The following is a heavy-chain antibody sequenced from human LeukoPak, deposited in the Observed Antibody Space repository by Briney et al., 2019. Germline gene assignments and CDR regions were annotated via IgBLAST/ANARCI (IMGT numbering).Heavy chain of an antibody. Sequence: GGSLRLSCIVSGLVFNDAWMSWVRQAPGKGLEWVGRITSGGATVYAAPVKGRFIISRDNSKGTFYLQMNSLKTDDTAMYYCTWMGTVKTVDFWGQGTLVTVSS. V-gene: IGHV3-15*01. CDR1: GLVFNDAW. J-gene: IGHJ4*02. CDR3: TWMGTVKTVDF. D-gene: IGHD4-17*01. CDR2: ITSGGAT.